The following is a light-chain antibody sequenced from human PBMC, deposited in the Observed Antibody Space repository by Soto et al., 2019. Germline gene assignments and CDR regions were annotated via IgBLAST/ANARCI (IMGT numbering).Light chain of an antibody. CDR2: DVS. V-gene: IGLV2-14*01. J-gene: IGLJ1*01. CDR3: SSYTSSSTLV. Sequence: QPVLTHPASVSGSLGQSITISCTGTSSDVGGYNYVSWYQQHPGKAPKLMIYDVSNRPSGVSNRFSGSKSGNTASLTISGLQAEDEADYYCSSYTSSSTLVFGTGTKLTVL. CDR1: SSDVGGYNY.